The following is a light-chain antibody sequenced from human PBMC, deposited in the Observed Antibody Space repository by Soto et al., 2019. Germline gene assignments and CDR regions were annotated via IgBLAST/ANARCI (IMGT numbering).Light chain of an antibody. J-gene: IGLJ3*02. Sequence: QSALTQPASVSGSPGQSITISCTGTSSDVGSYNLVSWYQQHPGKAPKLMIYEGSKRPSGVSNRFSGSKSGNTASLTISGLQAEDEADYYCCSYAGTYTLWVFGGGTQLTVL. CDR2: EGS. V-gene: IGLV2-23*01. CDR3: CSYAGTYTLWV. CDR1: SSDVGSYNL.